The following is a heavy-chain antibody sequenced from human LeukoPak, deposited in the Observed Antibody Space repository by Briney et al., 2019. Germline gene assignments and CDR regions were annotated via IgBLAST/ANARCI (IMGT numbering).Heavy chain of an antibody. D-gene: IGHD3-22*01. CDR1: GGSFSGYY. CDR3: AGNYYDSSGYYL. V-gene: IGHV4-34*01. Sequence: KPSETLSLTCAVSGGSFSGYYWTWIRQPPGKGLEWIGEINHSGSANYSPSLSSRVTISLDMSENQFSLKLTSVTAADTAVYYCAGNYYDSSGYYLWGQGTLVTVSS. J-gene: IGHJ5*02. CDR2: INHSGSA.